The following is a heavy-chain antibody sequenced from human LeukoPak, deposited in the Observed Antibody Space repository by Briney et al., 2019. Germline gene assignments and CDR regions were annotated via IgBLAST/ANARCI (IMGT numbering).Heavy chain of an antibody. V-gene: IGHV3-23*01. Sequence: PGGSLRLSCAASGFTFSSYAMSWVRQAPGKGLEWVSAISGSGGSTYYADSVKGRFTISRDNSKNTLYLQMNSLRAEDTAVYYCAKSTGCQQVLCPFDPWGQGTLVTVSS. CDR1: GFTFSSYA. J-gene: IGHJ5*02. CDR3: AKSTGCQQVLCPFDP. D-gene: IGHD6-13*01. CDR2: ISGSGGST.